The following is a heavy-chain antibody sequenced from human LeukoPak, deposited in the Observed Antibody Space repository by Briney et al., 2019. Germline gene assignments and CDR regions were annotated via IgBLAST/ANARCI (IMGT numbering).Heavy chain of an antibody. J-gene: IGHJ3*02. CDR3: ARHPGTPSDAFDI. CDR2: VYPGDSDT. Sequence: GESLKISCKGSGYSFTSYWIGWVRQMPGKGLEWMGIVYPGDSDTRYSPSFQGQVTISADKSISTAYLQWSSLKASDTAMYYCARHPGTPSDAFDIWGQGTMVTVSS. CDR1: GYSFTSYW. V-gene: IGHV5-51*01.